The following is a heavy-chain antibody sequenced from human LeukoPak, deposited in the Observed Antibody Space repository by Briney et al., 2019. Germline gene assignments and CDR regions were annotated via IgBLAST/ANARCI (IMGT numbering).Heavy chain of an antibody. V-gene: IGHV3-66*01. CDR1: GFTVSSNY. Sequence: GGSLRLSFAASGFTVSSNYMSWVRQAPGKGLEWVSVIYSGGSTYYADSVKGRFTISRDNSKNTLYLQMNSLRAEDTAVYYCARVVSSWYYFDYWGQGTLVTVSS. CDR3: ARVVSSWYYFDY. CDR2: IYSGGST. J-gene: IGHJ4*02. D-gene: IGHD6-13*01.